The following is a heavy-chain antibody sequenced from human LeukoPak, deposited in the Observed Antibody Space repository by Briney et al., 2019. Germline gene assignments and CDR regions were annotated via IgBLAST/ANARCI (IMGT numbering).Heavy chain of an antibody. CDR1: GFTFSSYG. Sequence: GGSLRLSCAASGFTFSSYGMHWVRQAPGKGLEWVAFIRYDGSNKYYADSVKGRFTISRDNSKNTLYLQMNSLRAEDTAVYYCARDRQDSSGYYLYYYYYYMDVWGKGTTVTVSS. D-gene: IGHD3-22*01. J-gene: IGHJ6*03. CDR3: ARDRQDSSGYYLYYYYYYMDV. CDR2: IRYDGSNK. V-gene: IGHV3-30*02.